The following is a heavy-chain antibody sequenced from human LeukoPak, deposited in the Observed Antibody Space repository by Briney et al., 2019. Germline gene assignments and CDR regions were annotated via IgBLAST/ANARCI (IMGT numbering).Heavy chain of an antibody. D-gene: IGHD2-15*01. CDR1: GGSISNYY. CDR3: ASLPHCTGGTCYSSDY. J-gene: IGHJ4*02. V-gene: IGHV4-59*01. Sequence: SETLSLTCTVSGGSISNYYWSWIRQPPGKGLEWIGYIYYSGNTNHNPSLKSRVTISVDTSKSQFSLNLSSVTAADTAVYYCASLPHCTGGTCYSSDYWGQGTLVTVSS. CDR2: IYYSGNT.